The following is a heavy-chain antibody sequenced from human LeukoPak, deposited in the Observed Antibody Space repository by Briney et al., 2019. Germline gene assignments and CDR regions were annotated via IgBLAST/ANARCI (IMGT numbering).Heavy chain of an antibody. CDR2: ISSSSAYI. J-gene: IGHJ3*02. CDR1: GFTLATYS. Sequence: PGGSLRLSCAASGFTLATYSMNWVRLAPGKGLEWVSSISSSSAYIYYADSVKGRFTISRDNAKESLFLQMNSLRPKDTALYYCASLKIRRIGNAFDIWGQGTMVTVSS. V-gene: IGHV3-21*01. D-gene: IGHD1-1*01. CDR3: ASLKIRRIGNAFDI.